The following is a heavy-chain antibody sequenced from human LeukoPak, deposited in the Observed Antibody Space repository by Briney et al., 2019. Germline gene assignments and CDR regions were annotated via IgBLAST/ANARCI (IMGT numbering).Heavy chain of an antibody. Sequence: ASVKVSCKASGYTFTSYDINWVRQATGQGLEWMGWMNPNSGNTGYAQKFQGRVTMTRNTSISTAYMELSSLRSEDTAVYYCARDRIYGSGSYPESGFDPWGQGTLVTVSS. CDR1: GYTFTSYD. CDR3: ARDRIYGSGSYPESGFDP. CDR2: MNPNSGNT. D-gene: IGHD3-10*01. J-gene: IGHJ5*02. V-gene: IGHV1-8*01.